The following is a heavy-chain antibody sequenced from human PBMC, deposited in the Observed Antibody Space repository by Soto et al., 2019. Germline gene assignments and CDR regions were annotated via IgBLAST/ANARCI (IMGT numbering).Heavy chain of an antibody. D-gene: IGHD5-18*01. V-gene: IGHV1-18*01. J-gene: IGHJ6*02. Sequence: ASVKVSCKASGYTFTSYGISWVRQAPGQGLEWMGWISAYNGNTNYAQKLQGRVTMTTDTSTSTAYMELRSLRSDDTAVYYCARGTTGGYSSGYYYYYGMDVWGQGTTVTVSS. CDR2: ISAYNGNT. CDR3: ARGTTGGYSSGYYYYYGMDV. CDR1: GYTFTSYG.